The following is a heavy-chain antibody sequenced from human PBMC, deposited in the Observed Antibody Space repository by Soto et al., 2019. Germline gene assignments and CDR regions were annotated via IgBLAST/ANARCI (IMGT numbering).Heavy chain of an antibody. V-gene: IGHV2-26*01. Sequence: QVTLKESGPVLVKPTETLTLTCTVCGFSLCNTRMSVSCIRQPPGKALEWLAHIFSNDEKSYSTSLKSRLTISKDTSKSQVVLTMTNMDPVDTATYYCARIHYGDVGYWGQGTLVTVSS. CDR3: ARIHYGDVGY. CDR1: GFSLCNTRMS. CDR2: IFSNDEK. D-gene: IGHD4-17*01. J-gene: IGHJ4*02.